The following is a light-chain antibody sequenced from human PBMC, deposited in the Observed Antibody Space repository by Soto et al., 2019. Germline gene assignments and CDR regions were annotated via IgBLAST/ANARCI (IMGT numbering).Light chain of an antibody. CDR1: QSLLHSNGYNY. V-gene: IGKV2-28*01. CDR3: MQALQTPLT. CDR2: LGS. Sequence: DIVMTQSPLSLPVTPGEPASISCRSSQSLLHSNGYNYLDWYLQKPGQSPQLLIYLGSNRASGVPDRFSGSGSDTDFTLKISRVEAEDVRVYYCMQALQTPLTFGGGTKVEIK. J-gene: IGKJ4*01.